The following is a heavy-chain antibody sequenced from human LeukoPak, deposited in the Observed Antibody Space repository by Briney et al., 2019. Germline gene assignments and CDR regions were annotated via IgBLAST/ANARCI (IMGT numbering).Heavy chain of an antibody. CDR3: ARDGENYGWNYGFDH. V-gene: IGHV3-21*01. Sequence: GGYLRLSCAASGLTFSIYSMSCGRRAPGKGQGWVSFISSSSSYTYSADSVKGRFTVSRDNAKSSLYLQMNSLRAEDTAVYYCARDGENYGWNYGFDHWGQGTLVTVSS. J-gene: IGHJ4*02. D-gene: IGHD1-7*01. CDR1: GLTFSIYS. CDR2: ISSSSSYT.